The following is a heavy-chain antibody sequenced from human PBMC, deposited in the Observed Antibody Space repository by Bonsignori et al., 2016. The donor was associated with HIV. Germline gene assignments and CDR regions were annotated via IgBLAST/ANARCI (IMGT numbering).Heavy chain of an antibody. J-gene: IGHJ4*02. D-gene: IGHD2-21*02. Sequence: VRQAPGKGLEWVSSISSSSSYIYYADSVKGRFTISRDNAKNSLYLQMNSLRAEDTAVYYCARGSVTYYFDYWGQGTLVTVSS. V-gene: IGHV3-21*01. CDR2: ISSSSSYI. CDR3: ARGSVTYYFDY.